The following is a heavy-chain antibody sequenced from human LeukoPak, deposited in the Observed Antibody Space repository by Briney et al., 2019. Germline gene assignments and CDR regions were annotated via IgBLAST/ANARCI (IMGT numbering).Heavy chain of an antibody. J-gene: IGHJ4*02. CDR2: ISSTSTYI. D-gene: IGHD3-16*01. CDR1: GFTFSSYS. V-gene: IGHV3-21*01. CDR3: ARDPPSRGTRYFDY. Sequence: PGGSLRLSCAASGFTFSSYSMNWVRQAPGKGLEWVSSISSTSTYIDYVDSVKGRFTIFRDNAKNSLYLQMDSLRAEDTAVYYCARDPPSRGTRYFDYWGQGTLVTVSS.